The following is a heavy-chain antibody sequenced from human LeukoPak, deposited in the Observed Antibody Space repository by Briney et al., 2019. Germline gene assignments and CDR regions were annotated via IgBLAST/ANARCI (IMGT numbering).Heavy chain of an antibody. CDR1: GGSFSGYY. Sequence: SETLSLTCAVYGGSFSGYYWSWIRQPPGKGLEWIGEINHSGSTNYNPSLKSRVTISVDTSKNQFSLKLSSVTAADTAVYYCARDRHDYGDPAFDPWGQGTLVTVSS. J-gene: IGHJ5*02. V-gene: IGHV4-34*01. D-gene: IGHD4-17*01. CDR3: ARDRHDYGDPAFDP. CDR2: INHSGST.